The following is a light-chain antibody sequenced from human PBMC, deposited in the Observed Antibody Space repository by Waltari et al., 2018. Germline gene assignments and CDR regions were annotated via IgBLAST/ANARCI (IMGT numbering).Light chain of an antibody. CDR1: HSNIGSNY. V-gene: IGLV1-47*01. CDR2: KDS. CDR3: AAWDDSLSGPI. Sequence: QSVLTQPPSASGTPGQRVPISCSGSHSNIGSNYVYWYQQLPGTAPKLLSYKDSQRPSGVPDRFSGSKSGTSASLAISGLRSEDEADYYCAAWDDSLSGPIFATGTKVTV. J-gene: IGLJ1*01.